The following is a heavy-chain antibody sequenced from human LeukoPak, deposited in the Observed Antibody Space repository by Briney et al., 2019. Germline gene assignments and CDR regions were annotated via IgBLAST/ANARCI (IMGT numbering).Heavy chain of an antibody. CDR2: ISSKGSST. CDR3: ARGCGYNFLGEYWYFDL. J-gene: IGHJ2*01. D-gene: IGHD5-24*01. V-gene: IGHV3-64*02. CDR1: GFTFSSYT. Sequence: GGSLRLSCAASGFTFSSYTMHWVRQAPGKGLESVSAISSKGSSTYYADSVKDRFTISRDNSENTLYLQMGSLRTEDMAVYYCARGCGYNFLGEYWYFDLWGRGTLVTVSS.